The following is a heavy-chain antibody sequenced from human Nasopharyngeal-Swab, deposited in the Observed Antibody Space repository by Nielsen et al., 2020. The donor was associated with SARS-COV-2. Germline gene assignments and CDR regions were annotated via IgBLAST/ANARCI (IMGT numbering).Heavy chain of an antibody. Sequence: WIRQSPSRGLEWLGRTYYRSKWYNDYAVSVKSRITINPDTSKNQFSLKLSSVTAADTAVYYCARDAAGYCSSTSCYAGTGMDVWGQGTTVTVSS. CDR2: TYYRSKWYN. J-gene: IGHJ6*02. D-gene: IGHD2-2*01. V-gene: IGHV6-1*01. CDR3: ARDAAGYCSSTSCYAGTGMDV.